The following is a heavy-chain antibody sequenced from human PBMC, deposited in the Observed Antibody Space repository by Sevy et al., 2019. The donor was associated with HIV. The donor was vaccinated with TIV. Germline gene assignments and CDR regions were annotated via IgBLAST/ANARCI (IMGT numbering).Heavy chain of an antibody. V-gene: IGHV1-69*13. D-gene: IGHD6-19*01. CDR2: IIPILGTV. CDR1: GGTFSSYG. CDR3: ARGGGNGWYYFDY. Sequence: ASVKVSCKASGGTFSSYGISWVRQAPEQGLEWMGGIIPILGTVNYAQKFQGRVTITADESTKTAYMELSSLRAEDTAVYYWARGGGNGWYYFDYWGQETLVTVSS. J-gene: IGHJ4*02.